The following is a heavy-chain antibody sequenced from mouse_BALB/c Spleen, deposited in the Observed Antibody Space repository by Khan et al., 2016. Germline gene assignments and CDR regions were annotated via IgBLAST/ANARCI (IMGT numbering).Heavy chain of an antibody. CDR3: ARAWYSMDY. CDR1: GYTFGNYW. Sequence: QVQLQQPGAELMKPGASVKISCKATGYTFGNYWIEWVKQRPGHGLEWIGDILPGSGYSNSNENFKGKATFTADASSNTAYMQLISLTSEDSAVYFCARAWYSMDYWGQGTSVTVSS. J-gene: IGHJ4*01. CDR2: ILPGSGYS. V-gene: IGHV1-9*01.